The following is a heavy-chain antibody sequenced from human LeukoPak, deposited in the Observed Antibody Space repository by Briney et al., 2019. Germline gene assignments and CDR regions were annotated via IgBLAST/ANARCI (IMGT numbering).Heavy chain of an antibody. J-gene: IGHJ5*02. CDR1: GGSISSHY. V-gene: IGHV4-59*11. D-gene: IGHD2-2*01. CDR2: IYYSGST. Sequence: SETLSLTCTVSGGSISSHYWSWIRQPPGKGLEWIGYIYYSGSTNYNPSLKSRVTISVDRSKNQFSLKLGSVTAADTAVYYCARVLDCSSTSCYWFDPWGQGTLVTVSS. CDR3: ARVLDCSSTSCYWFDP.